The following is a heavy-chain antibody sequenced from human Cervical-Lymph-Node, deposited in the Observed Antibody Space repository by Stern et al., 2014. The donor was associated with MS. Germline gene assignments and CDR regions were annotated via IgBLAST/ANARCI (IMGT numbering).Heavy chain of an antibody. D-gene: IGHD3-10*01. Sequence: QLQLQESGPGLVKPSETLSLTCTVSGGSISSYYWSWIRQPPGKGLEWIGYIYYSGSTNYNPSLKSRVTISVDTSKNQFSLKLSSVTAADTAVYYCARAVNLRYDRITMVRGVMGGPFDYWGQGTLVTVSS. CDR1: GGSISSYY. V-gene: IGHV4-59*01. J-gene: IGHJ4*02. CDR3: ARAVNLRYDRITMVRGVMGGPFDY. CDR2: IYYSGST.